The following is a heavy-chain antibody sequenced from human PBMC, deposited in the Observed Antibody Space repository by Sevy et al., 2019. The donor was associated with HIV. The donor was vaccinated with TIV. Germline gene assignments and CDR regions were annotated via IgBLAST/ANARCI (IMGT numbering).Heavy chain of an antibody. CDR1: GFTFSSYA. J-gene: IGHJ6*03. CDR3: AKYPTAMVWDYYYYYYMDV. D-gene: IGHD5-18*01. Sequence: GGSLRLSCAASGFTFSSYAMSWVRQAPGKGLEWVSAISGSGGSTYYADSVKGRFTISRDNPKNTLYLQMNSLRAEDTAVYYCAKYPTAMVWDYYYYYYMDVWGKGTTVTVSS. CDR2: ISGSGGST. V-gene: IGHV3-23*01.